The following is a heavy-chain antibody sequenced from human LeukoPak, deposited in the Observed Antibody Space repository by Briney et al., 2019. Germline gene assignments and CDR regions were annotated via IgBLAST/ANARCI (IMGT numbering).Heavy chain of an antibody. D-gene: IGHD2-15*01. CDR2: INPKNGDT. Sequence: GASVKVSCKASGYTFTGYYIHWMRQAPGQGLEWMGWINPKNGDTNYAQKFQGRATMTRDTSISTVYMELNRLTSDDTALYYCARVGYCSGDRCYLHFDYWGQGTLVTVSS. J-gene: IGHJ4*02. CDR1: GYTFTGYY. V-gene: IGHV1-2*02. CDR3: ARVGYCSGDRCYLHFDY.